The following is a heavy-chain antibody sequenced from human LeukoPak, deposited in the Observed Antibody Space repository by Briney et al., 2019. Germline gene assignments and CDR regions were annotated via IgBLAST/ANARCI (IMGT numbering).Heavy chain of an antibody. CDR3: ARDSYDYVWGSYRYTKTFDY. Sequence: GGSLRLSCAASGFTFSSYAMSWVRQAPGKGLEWVSSISSSSSYIYYADSVKGRFTISRDNAKNSLYLQMNSLRAEDTAVYYCARDSYDYVWGSYRYTKTFDYWGQGTLVTVSS. V-gene: IGHV3-21*01. CDR2: ISSSSSYI. D-gene: IGHD3-16*02. J-gene: IGHJ4*02. CDR1: GFTFSSYA.